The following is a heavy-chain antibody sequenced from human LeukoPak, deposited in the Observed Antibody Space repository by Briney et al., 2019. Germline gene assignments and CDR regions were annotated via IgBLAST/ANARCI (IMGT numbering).Heavy chain of an antibody. J-gene: IGHJ5*02. D-gene: IGHD3-10*01. Sequence: PSETLSLTCTVSGGSISSYYWSWIRQPAGKGLEWIGRIYTSGSTNYNPSLKSRVTISVDKSKNQFSLKLSAVTAADTAVYYCARDPVTGNWFDPWAQGTLVTVSS. V-gene: IGHV4-4*07. CDR3: ARDPVTGNWFDP. CDR2: IYTSGST. CDR1: GGSISSYY.